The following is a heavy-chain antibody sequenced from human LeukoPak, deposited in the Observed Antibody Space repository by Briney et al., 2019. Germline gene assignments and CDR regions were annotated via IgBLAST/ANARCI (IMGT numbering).Heavy chain of an antibody. CDR3: ARHTLVGARNAFDI. D-gene: IGHD1-26*01. Sequence: SETLSLTCNVSGGSISSYYWSWIRQPPGKGLEWIGYMYYSGNTNYNPSLKSRVTTSVDSSKSQFSLKLSSVTAADTAVYYCARHTLVGARNAFDIWGQGTMVTVSS. CDR2: MYYSGNT. J-gene: IGHJ3*02. V-gene: IGHV4-59*08. CDR1: GGSISSYY.